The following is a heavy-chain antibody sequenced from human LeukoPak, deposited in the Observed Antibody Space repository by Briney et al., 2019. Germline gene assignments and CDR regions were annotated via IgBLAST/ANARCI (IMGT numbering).Heavy chain of an antibody. CDR1: GYTFTSYY. V-gene: IGHV1-46*01. Sequence: ASVKVSCKASGYTFTSYYMHWVRQAPGQGLEWMGIINPSGGSTSYAQKFQGRVTMTRDTSTSTVYMELSSLRSEDTAVYYCAREGNWNGGGAITYNWFDPWGQGTLVTFSS. CDR3: AREGNWNGGGAITYNWFDP. D-gene: IGHD1-1*01. J-gene: IGHJ5*02. CDR2: INPSGGST.